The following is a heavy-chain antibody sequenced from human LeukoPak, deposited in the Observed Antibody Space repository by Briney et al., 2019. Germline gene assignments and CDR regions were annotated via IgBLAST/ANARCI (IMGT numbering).Heavy chain of an antibody. CDR1: GGSISSYY. V-gene: IGHV4-4*07. CDR3: AREGYSSSWYPNWYFDL. CDR2: IYTSGST. D-gene: IGHD6-13*01. J-gene: IGHJ2*01. Sequence: SETLSLTCTVSGGSISSYYWSWIRQPAGKGLEWIGRIYTSGSTNYNPSLKSRVTMSVDTSKNQFSLKLSSVTAAATAVYYSAREGYSSSWYPNWYFDLWGRGTLVTVSS.